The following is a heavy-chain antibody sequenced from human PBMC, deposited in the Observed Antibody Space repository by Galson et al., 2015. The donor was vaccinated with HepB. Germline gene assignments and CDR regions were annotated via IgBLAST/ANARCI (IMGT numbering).Heavy chain of an antibody. CDR1: GFTFSSYS. CDR3: ARDSVMGGVVPAAWSGMDV. CDR2: ISSSSSYI. Sequence: SLRLSCAASGFTFSSYSMNWVRQAPGKGLEWVSSISSSSSYIYYADSVKGRFTISRDNAKNSLYLQMNSLRAEDTAVYYCARDSVMGGVVPAAWSGMDVWGQGTTVTVSS. D-gene: IGHD2-2*01. V-gene: IGHV3-21*01. J-gene: IGHJ6*02.